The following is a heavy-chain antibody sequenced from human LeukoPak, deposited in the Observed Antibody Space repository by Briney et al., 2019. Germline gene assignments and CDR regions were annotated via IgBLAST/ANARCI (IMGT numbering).Heavy chain of an antibody. J-gene: IGHJ4*02. D-gene: IGHD5-24*01. CDR2: INGGSAGST. Sequence: PGGSPRLSCVASGLSFINYAMTWVRQAPGTRLEWVSSINGGSAGSTSYADPVRGRSTISRDNSKNTLYLQVNNLRADDTAIYYCVGVRYNYGLSAYWGQGTLVTVSS. CDR3: VGVRYNYGLSAY. V-gene: IGHV3-23*01. CDR1: GLSFINYA.